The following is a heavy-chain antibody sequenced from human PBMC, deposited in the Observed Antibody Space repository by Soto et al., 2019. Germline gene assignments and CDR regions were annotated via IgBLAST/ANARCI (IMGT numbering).Heavy chain of an antibody. Sequence: GGSLRLSWTASGLPHSSFAMMWVRQAPGKGLECVSGIYGSGRGIEYADSVKGRFTISRDNSKNTVYLQMTDLRADDTAVYYCAKDAVYNDGLWLMDHWGQGTQVTVS. CDR3: AKDAVYNDGLWLMDH. CDR2: IYGSGRGI. J-gene: IGHJ4*02. V-gene: IGHV3-23*05. D-gene: IGHD2-21*01. CDR1: GLPHSSFA.